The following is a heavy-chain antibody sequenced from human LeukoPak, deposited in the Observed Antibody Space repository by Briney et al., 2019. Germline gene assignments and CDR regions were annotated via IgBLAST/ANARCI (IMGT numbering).Heavy chain of an antibody. Sequence: PSETLSLTCTGAGGSISSYNCRWIRQPAGKGLEWIGRIYTSGSTNYNPSLKSRVTMSVDTSKNQFSLKLSSVTAADTAVYYCARDLGDYAEYFDYWGQGTLVTVSS. CDR2: IYTSGST. D-gene: IGHD4-17*01. V-gene: IGHV4-4*07. J-gene: IGHJ4*02. CDR3: ARDLGDYAEYFDY. CDR1: GGSISSYN.